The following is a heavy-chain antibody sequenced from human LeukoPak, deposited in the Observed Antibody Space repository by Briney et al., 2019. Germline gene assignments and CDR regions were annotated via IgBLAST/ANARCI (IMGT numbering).Heavy chain of an antibody. V-gene: IGHV3-48*01. CDR2: ISSSSSTI. J-gene: IGHJ4*02. Sequence: GGSLRLSCAASGFTFSSYSMNWVRQAPGKGLEWVSYISSSSSTIYYADSVKGRFTISRDNAKSSLYLQMNSLRAEDTAVFYCARDFSYYYDSSAYYDYWGQGTLVTVSS. D-gene: IGHD3-22*01. CDR3: ARDFSYYYDSSAYYDY. CDR1: GFTFSSYS.